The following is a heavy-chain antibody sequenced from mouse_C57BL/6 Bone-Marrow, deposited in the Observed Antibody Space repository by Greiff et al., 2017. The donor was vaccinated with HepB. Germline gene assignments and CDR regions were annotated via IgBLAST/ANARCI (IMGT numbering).Heavy chain of an antibody. CDR3: ARSPYYYAPALDV. Sequence: QVQLQQPGAELVKPGASVKLSCKASGYTFTSYWMHWVKQRPGQGLEWIGMIHPNSGSTNYNEKFKSKATLTVDKSSSSAYMQLSSLTSEDSAVYYCARSPYYYAPALDVWGQGTTLTVSS. J-gene: IGHJ2*01. CDR2: IHPNSGST. V-gene: IGHV1-64*01. D-gene: IGHD1-1*01. CDR1: GYTFTSYW.